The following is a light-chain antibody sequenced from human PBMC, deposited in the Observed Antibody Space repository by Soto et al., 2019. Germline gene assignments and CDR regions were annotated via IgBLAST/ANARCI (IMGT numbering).Light chain of an antibody. Sequence: QSALTQPPSASASLGQSVPFSCTGTSSYVGDYHYVSWYQQHPGKAPKQIIYEVHKRPSGVPDRFSCSKSGNRASLTVSGLQDEDEADYHCSSYGGNAWVVGGGTKLTVL. J-gene: IGLJ3*02. V-gene: IGLV2-8*01. CDR3: SSYGGNAWV. CDR2: EVH. CDR1: SSYVGDYHY.